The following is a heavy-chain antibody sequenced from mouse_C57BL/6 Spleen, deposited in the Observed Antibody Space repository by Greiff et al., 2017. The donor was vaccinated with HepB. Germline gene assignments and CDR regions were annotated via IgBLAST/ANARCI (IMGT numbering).Heavy chain of an antibody. D-gene: IGHD1-1*01. V-gene: IGHV1-64*01. Sequence: QVQLQQPGAELVKPGASVKLSCKASGYTFTSYWMHWVKQRPEQGLEWIGTIHPNSGSTNYNEKFKSKATLTVDKSSSTAYMQLSSLTSEDSAVYYCARERGVTTVGRYFDVWGTGTTVTVSS. CDR1: GYTFTSYW. CDR3: ARERGVTTVGRYFDV. J-gene: IGHJ1*03. CDR2: IHPNSGST.